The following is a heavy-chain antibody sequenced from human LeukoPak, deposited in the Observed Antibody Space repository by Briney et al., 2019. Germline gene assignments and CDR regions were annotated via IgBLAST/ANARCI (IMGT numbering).Heavy chain of an antibody. CDR2: INPNSGGT. D-gene: IGHD2-8*01. CDR1: GYTFTNHY. Sequence: ASVKVSCKASGYTFTNHYMHWVRQAPGQGLEWMGWINPNSGGTNYAQKFQGRVTMTRDTSISTAYMELSRLRSDDTAMYYCARVAYCTIGVCVNSDYWGQGTPVTVSS. J-gene: IGHJ4*02. CDR3: ARVAYCTIGVCVNSDY. V-gene: IGHV1-2*02.